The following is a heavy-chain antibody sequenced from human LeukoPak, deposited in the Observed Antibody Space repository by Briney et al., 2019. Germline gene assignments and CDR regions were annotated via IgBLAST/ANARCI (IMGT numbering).Heavy chain of an antibody. Sequence: GGSLRLSCTASGFTFSRYDMNWVRQAPGKGLEWVSGITWNSGSIDYADSVKGRFTISRDNAKNSLYLQMNSLRAEDTALYYCAKGLSAGYLLRQIDYWGQGTLVTVSS. CDR3: AKGLSAGYLLRQIDY. V-gene: IGHV3-9*01. CDR2: ITWNSGSI. J-gene: IGHJ4*02. CDR1: GFTFSRYD. D-gene: IGHD2/OR15-2a*01.